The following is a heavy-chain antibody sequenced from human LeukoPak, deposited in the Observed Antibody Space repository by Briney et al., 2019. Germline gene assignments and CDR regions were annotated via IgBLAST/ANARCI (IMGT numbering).Heavy chain of an antibody. CDR3: ARQQSRVTVTTFDH. Sequence: AASVKVSCKASGYTFTSYGISWVRQAPGQGLEWMGWISAYNGNTNYAQKLQGRVTMTTDTSTSTAYMELRSLRSDDTAVYYCARQQSRVTVTTFDHWGQGTLVTVSS. V-gene: IGHV1-18*01. J-gene: IGHJ4*02. D-gene: IGHD4-17*01. CDR2: ISAYNGNT. CDR1: GYTFTSYG.